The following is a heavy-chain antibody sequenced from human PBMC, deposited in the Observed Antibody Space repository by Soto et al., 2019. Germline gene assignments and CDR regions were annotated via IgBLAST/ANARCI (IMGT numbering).Heavy chain of an antibody. CDR3: AKDKATVTTCFDY. Sequence: GGSLRLSCAASGFTFSSYGMHWVRQAPGKGLEWVAVISYDGSNKYYADSVKGRFTISRDNSKNTLYLQMNSLRAEDTAVYYCAKDKATVTTCFDYWGQGTLVTVSS. CDR2: ISYDGSNK. CDR1: GFTFSSYG. V-gene: IGHV3-30*18. D-gene: IGHD4-17*01. J-gene: IGHJ4*02.